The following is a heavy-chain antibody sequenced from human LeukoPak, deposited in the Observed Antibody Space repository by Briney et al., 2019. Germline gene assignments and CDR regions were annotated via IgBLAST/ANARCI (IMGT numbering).Heavy chain of an antibody. CDR1: GVSMSSSPYY. D-gene: IGHD6-13*01. Sequence: SETLSLTCTVSGVSMSSSPYYWGWIRQPPGKGLEWIGTIYDSGNTNYNPSLRSRLTISVDTSRNQFSLKLSSVTAADTAVYYCARGFGYSSSWGNNWFDPWGQGTLVTVSS. CDR2: IYDSGNT. CDR3: ARGFGYSSSWGNNWFDP. J-gene: IGHJ5*02. V-gene: IGHV4-39*07.